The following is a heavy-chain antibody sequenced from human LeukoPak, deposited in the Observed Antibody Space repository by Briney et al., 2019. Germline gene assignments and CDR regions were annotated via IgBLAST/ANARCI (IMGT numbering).Heavy chain of an antibody. CDR1: GYSISSGYY. V-gene: IGHV4-38-2*02. CDR2: FYHSGST. CDR3: ARDQGVLDAFDI. J-gene: IGHJ3*02. D-gene: IGHD1-1*01. Sequence: XSEXXSLTCSVSGYSISSGYYWGWIRQPPGKGLEWIGSFYHSGSTYYNPSLKSRVTISVDTSKNQFSLRLSSLTAADTAVYYCARDQGVLDAFDIWGQGTMVTVSS.